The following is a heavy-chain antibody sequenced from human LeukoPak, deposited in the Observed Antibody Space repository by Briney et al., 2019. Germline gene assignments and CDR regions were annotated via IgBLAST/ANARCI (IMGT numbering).Heavy chain of an antibody. V-gene: IGHV4-61*02. CDR2: IYTSGST. CDR3: AAYCYGDYWYFDL. D-gene: IGHD4-17*01. CDR1: GGSISSGSYY. Sequence: PSQTLSLTCTVSGGSISSGSYYWSWIRHPAGKGLEWIGRIYTSGSTNYNPSLKSRVTISVDPSKNQFSLKLSSVTAADTAVYYCAAYCYGDYWYFDLCGRGTLVTVSS. J-gene: IGHJ2*01.